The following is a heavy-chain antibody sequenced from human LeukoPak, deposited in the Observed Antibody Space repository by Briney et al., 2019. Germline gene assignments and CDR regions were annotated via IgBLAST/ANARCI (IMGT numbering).Heavy chain of an antibody. D-gene: IGHD3-22*01. CDR2: IYHSGST. V-gene: IGHV4-4*02. Sequence: PSETLSLTCAVSGGSISSSNWWSWVRQPPGKGLEWIGEIYHSGSTNYNPSLKSRVTISVDKSKNQFSLKLSSVTAADTAVYYCAGDSSGQAGFDYWGQGTLVTVSS. CDR3: AGDSSGQAGFDY. J-gene: IGHJ4*02. CDR1: GGSISSSNW.